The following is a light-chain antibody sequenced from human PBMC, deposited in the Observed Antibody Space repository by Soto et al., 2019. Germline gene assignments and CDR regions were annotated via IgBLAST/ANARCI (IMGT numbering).Light chain of an antibody. J-gene: IGLJ2*01. CDR3: TSWTTSTTMI. V-gene: IGLV2-14*03. CDR1: RSDIGACNF. Sequence: QSALTQPASVSGSPGQSITISCTGTRSDIGACNFVSWYQQHPGEVPKLILYDVNVRPSGVSNRFSGSKSGNTASLTISGLQAEDEADYYCTSWTTSTTMIFGGGTKLTVL. CDR2: DVN.